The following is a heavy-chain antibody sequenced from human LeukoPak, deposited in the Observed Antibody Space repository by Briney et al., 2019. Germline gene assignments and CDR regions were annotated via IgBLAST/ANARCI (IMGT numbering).Heavy chain of an antibody. V-gene: IGHV1-2*02. CDR1: GYTFTGYD. J-gene: IGHJ6*02. CDR2: INPNSGGT. CDR3: ARGGGVVVPADENYYGMDV. Sequence: ASVKVSCKASGYTFTGYDMHWVRQAPGQGLEWMGWINPNSGGTNYAQKFQGRVTMTRDTSISTAYMELSRLRSDDTAVYYCARGGGVVVPADENYYGMDVWGQGTTVTVSS. D-gene: IGHD2-2*01.